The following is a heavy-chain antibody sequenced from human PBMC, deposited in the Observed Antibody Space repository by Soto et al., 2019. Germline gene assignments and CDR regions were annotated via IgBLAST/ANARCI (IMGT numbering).Heavy chain of an antibody. CDR1: GGTFSSYA. D-gene: IGHD4-17*01. CDR3: ARDSDYGDYEDYYGMDV. CDR2: ISAYKGNT. J-gene: IGHJ6*02. V-gene: IGHV1-18*01. Sequence: GASVKVSCTASGGTFSSYAISWVRQAPGQGLEWMGWISAYKGNTNYAQKLQGRVTMTTDTSTSTAYMELRSLRSDDTAVYYCARDSDYGDYEDYYGMDVWGQGTTVTVSS.